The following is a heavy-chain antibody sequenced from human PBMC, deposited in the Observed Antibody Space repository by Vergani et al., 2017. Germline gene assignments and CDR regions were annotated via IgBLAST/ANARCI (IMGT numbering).Heavy chain of an antibody. CDR3: AKTHDFSSLYSSYNWFDP. J-gene: IGHJ5*02. CDR1: GYIITNYW. Sequence: EVQLVQSGAEVKKPGESLNISCPGSGYIITNYWIAWVRPRPGKGLEWMGIIYAGDSDVRYSPSFQGQVTMSVDKSLSTAYLQWSSLKASDTATYYCAKTHDFSSLYSSYNWFDPWGQGTQVTVSS. V-gene: IGHV5-51*03. CDR2: IYAGDSDV. D-gene: IGHD3-3*01.